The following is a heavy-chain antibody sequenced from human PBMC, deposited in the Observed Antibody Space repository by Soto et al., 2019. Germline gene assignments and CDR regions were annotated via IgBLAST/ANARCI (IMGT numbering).Heavy chain of an antibody. J-gene: IGHJ4*02. CDR2: IYYSGST. D-gene: IGHD6-19*01. CDR3: VAGTGNFDY. Sequence: SETLSLTCTVSGGSISGSSDYWGWIRQPPGKGLEWIGSIYYSGSTYYNPSLKSRVTISVDTSKNQFSLKLSSVTAAGTAVYIAVAGTGNFDYWGQGTLVTVSS. CDR1: GGSISGSSDY. V-gene: IGHV4-39*01.